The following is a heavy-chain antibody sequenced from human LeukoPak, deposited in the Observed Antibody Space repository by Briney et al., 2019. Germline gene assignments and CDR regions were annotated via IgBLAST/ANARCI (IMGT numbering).Heavy chain of an antibody. V-gene: IGHV3-74*01. J-gene: IGHJ4*02. CDR1: GFTFSTYW. CDR2: INSDGSST. D-gene: IGHD1-14*01. CDR3: ARRPGN. Sequence: PGGSLRLSCAASGFTFSTYWMHWVRQAPGKGLVWVSRINSDGSSTSYADSVKGRFTVSRGSSKNTLFLQMNDLTVEDTARYYCARRPGNWGQGILVTVSS.